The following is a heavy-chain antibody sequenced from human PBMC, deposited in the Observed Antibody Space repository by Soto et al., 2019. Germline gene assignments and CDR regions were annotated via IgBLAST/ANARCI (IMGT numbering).Heavy chain of an antibody. D-gene: IGHD1-26*01. J-gene: IGHJ6*02. CDR2: IIPIFGTA. Sequence: QVQLVQSGAEVKKPGSSVKVSCKASGGTFSSYAISWVRQAPGQGLEWMGGIIPIFGTANYAQKFQGRVTITADKSTITAYMELSSLRSDDTAVYYCASRIVGATTGGYYYDGMDVWGQGTTVTVSS. CDR3: ASRIVGATTGGYYYDGMDV. CDR1: GGTFSSYA. V-gene: IGHV1-69*06.